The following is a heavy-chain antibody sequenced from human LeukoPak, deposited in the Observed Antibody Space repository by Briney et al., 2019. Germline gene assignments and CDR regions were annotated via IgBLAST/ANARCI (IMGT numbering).Heavy chain of an antibody. CDR2: IYTSGST. CDR1: GGSISSYY. CDR3: ATLERIAATEID. J-gene: IGHJ3*01. D-gene: IGHD6-25*01. Sequence: SETLSLTCTVSGGSISSYYWSWIRQPAGKGLEWIGRIYTSGSTNYNPSLKSRVTMSVDTSKNQFSLKLSSVTAADTAVYYCATLERIAATEIDWGQGTMVTVSS. V-gene: IGHV4-4*07.